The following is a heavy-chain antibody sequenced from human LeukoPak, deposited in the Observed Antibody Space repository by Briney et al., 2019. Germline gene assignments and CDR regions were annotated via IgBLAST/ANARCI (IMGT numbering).Heavy chain of an antibody. Sequence: GGSLRLSCAASGFTFSNYWMSWVRQAPGKGLEWVANIKQDGSEKYYVDSVKGRFTISRDNAKNSLYLQMNSLRAEDTAVYYCARGPDFDWYGTHFDYWGQGTLVTVSS. CDR3: ARGPDFDWYGTHFDY. V-gene: IGHV3-7*01. CDR1: GFTFSNYW. D-gene: IGHD3-9*01. J-gene: IGHJ4*02. CDR2: IKQDGSEK.